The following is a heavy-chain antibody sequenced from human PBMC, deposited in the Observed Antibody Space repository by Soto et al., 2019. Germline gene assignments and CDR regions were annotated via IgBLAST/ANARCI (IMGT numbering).Heavy chain of an antibody. CDR1: GFTFSSYA. J-gene: IGHJ4*02. V-gene: IGHV3-23*01. CDR3: AKPGSDYYGSGSYYYFDN. Sequence: EVQLLESGGGLVQPGGSLRLSCAASGFTFSSYAMSWVRQAPGKGPEWVSAISGSGGSTYYADSVKGRFIISRDNSKNTLYLQMNSLRAEDTAVYYCAKPGSDYYGSGSYYYFDNWGQGTLVTVSS. CDR2: ISGSGGST. D-gene: IGHD3-10*01.